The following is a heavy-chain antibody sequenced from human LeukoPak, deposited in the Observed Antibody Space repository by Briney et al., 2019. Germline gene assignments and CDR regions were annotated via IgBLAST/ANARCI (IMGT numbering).Heavy chain of an antibody. CDR2: ISYDGSNK. CDR1: GFTFSSYA. CDR3: ARDRMTTVTTDVH. V-gene: IGHV3-30-3*01. Sequence: GGSLRLSCAASGFTFSSYAMHWVRQAPGKGLEWVAVISYDGSNKYYADSVKGRFTISRDNSKNTLYLQMNSLRAEDTAVYYCARDRMTTVTTDVHWGQGTLVTVSS. J-gene: IGHJ4*02. D-gene: IGHD4-11*01.